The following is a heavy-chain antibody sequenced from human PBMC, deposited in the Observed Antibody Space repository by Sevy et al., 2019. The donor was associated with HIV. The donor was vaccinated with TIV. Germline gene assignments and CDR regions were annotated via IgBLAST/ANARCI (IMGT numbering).Heavy chain of an antibody. CDR1: GGTFSSSP. D-gene: IGHD6-13*01. CDR2: IIPIFGTV. V-gene: IGHV1-69*13. Sequence: ASVKVSCKASGGTFSSSPISWVRQAPGQGLEWVGGIIPIFGTVEYGQNFQGRVTITADEPTTTAYMERSGLKSEDTAVYYCESGSAGPQNGVDVWGQGTTVTVSS. CDR3: ESGSAGPQNGVDV. J-gene: IGHJ6*02.